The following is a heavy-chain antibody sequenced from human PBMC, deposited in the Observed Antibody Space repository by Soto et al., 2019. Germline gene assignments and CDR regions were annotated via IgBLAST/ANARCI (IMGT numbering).Heavy chain of an antibody. CDR3: ARDNRRGYGDSPTAY. CDR2: ISSSSSYI. D-gene: IGHD4-17*01. V-gene: IGHV3-21*01. J-gene: IGHJ4*02. CDR1: GFTFSSYS. Sequence: EVQLVESGGGLVKPGGSLRLSCAASGFTFSSYSMNWVRQAPGKGLEWVSSISSSSSYIYYADSVKGRFTISRDNAKNSLYLQMNSLRAEDTAVYYCARDNRRGYGDSPTAYWGQGTLVTVSS.